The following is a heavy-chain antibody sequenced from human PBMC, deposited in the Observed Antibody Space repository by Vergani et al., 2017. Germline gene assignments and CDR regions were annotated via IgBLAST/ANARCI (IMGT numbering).Heavy chain of an antibody. J-gene: IGHJ4*02. CDR2: IYHSGST. CDR1: GGSISSSNW. CDR3: ASLKRRGLWFGELFPSY. V-gene: IGHV4-4*02. D-gene: IGHD3-10*01. Sequence: QVQLQESGPGLVKPSGTLSLTCAVSGGSISSSNWWSWVRQPPGKGLEWIGEIYHSGSTNYNPSLKSRVTISVDKSKNRFSLKRSSVTAADTAVYYCASLKRRGLWFGELFPSYWGQGTLVTVSS.